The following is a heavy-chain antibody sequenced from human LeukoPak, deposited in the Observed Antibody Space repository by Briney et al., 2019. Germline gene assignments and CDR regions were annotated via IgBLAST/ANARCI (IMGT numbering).Heavy chain of an antibody. CDR1: GGTFSSYA. Sequence: ASVKVSCKASGGTFSSYAISWVRQAPGQGLEWMGRIIPILGIANYAQKFQGRVTITADKSTSTAYMELSSLRSEDTAVYYCARDRGHYYDSSGYQTWGQGTLVTVSS. CDR3: ARDRGHYYDSSGYQT. V-gene: IGHV1-69*04. D-gene: IGHD3-22*01. J-gene: IGHJ5*02. CDR2: IIPILGIA.